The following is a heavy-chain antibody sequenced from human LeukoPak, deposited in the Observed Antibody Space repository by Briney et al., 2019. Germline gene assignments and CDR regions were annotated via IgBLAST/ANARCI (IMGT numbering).Heavy chain of an antibody. CDR1: GGSFSGYY. CDR2: INHSGST. V-gene: IGHV4-34*01. D-gene: IGHD1-26*01. J-gene: IGHJ4*02. Sequence: PETLSLICAVYGGSFSGYYWSWIRQPPGKGLEWIGEINHSGSTNYNPSLKSRVTISVDTSKNQFSLKLSSVTAADTAVYYCARVVGSRHTPLWVRTLDYWGQGTLVTVSS. CDR3: ARVVGSRHTPLWVRTLDY.